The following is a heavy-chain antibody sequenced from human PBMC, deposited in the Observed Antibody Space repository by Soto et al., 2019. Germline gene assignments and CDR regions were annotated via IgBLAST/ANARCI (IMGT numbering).Heavy chain of an antibody. CDR1: GGSISSYY. CDR3: ARLLFGAAIWFDP. D-gene: IGHD3-10*01. CDR2: IYNSGSI. J-gene: IGHJ5*02. V-gene: IGHV4-59*01. Sequence: PSETLSLTCTVSGGSISSYYWSWIRQPPGKGLEWIGYIYNSGSINYNPSLKSRVTISLDTSKNQFSLKLSSVTAADTAVYYCARLLFGAAIWFDPWGQGTLVTVSS.